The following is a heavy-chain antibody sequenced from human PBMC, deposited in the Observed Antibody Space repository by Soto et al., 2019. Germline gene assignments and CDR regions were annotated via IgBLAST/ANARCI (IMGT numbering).Heavy chain of an antibody. CDR2: IWYDGSNK. D-gene: IGHD6-6*01. Sequence: QPGGSLRLSCAASGFTFSSYGMHWVRQAPGKGLEWVAVIWYDGSNKYYADSVKGRFTISRDNSKNTLYLQMNRLRAEDTAAYYCARDRGSSSSYYYYGMDVWGQGTTVTVSS. J-gene: IGHJ6*02. CDR1: GFTFSSYG. CDR3: ARDRGSSSSYYYYGMDV. V-gene: IGHV3-33*01.